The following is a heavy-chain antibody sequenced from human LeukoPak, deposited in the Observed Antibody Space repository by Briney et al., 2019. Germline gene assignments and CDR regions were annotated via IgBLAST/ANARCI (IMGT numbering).Heavy chain of an antibody. J-gene: IGHJ6*02. CDR1: GFTFSSYG. V-gene: IGHV3-30*03. D-gene: IGHD1-1*01. CDR3: ARAVGWVGRRGGMDV. CDR2: ISYDGSNK. Sequence: GGSLRLSCAASGFTFSSYGMHWVRQAPGKGLEWVAVISYDGSNKYYADSVRGRFTISREDVRNSLYLQMNSLRAGDTAVYYCARAVGWVGRRGGMDVWGQGTTVTVSS.